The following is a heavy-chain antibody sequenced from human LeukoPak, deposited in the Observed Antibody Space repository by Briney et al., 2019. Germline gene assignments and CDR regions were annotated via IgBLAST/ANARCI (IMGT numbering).Heavy chain of an antibody. V-gene: IGHV4-61*01. CDR3: ARDRVVVTANYYYYGMDV. D-gene: IGHD2-21*02. CDR1: GGSVSSGSYY. Sequence: SETLSLTCTVSGGSVSSGSYYWSWIRQPPGKGLEWIGYIYYSGSTNCNPSLKSRVTISVDTSKNQFSLKLSSVTAADTAVYYCARDRVVVTANYYYYGMDVWGQGTTVTVSS. J-gene: IGHJ6*02. CDR2: IYYSGST.